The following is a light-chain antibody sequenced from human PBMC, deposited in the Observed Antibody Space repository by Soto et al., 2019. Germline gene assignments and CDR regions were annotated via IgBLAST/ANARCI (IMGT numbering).Light chain of an antibody. J-gene: IGKJ1*01. CDR3: QQRSNWPSIT. CDR1: QSVSSY. CDR2: DAS. Sequence: EIVLTQSPATLSLSPGERATLSCRASQSVSSYLAWYQQKPGQAPRLLISDASNRAPGIPVRFSGSGFGTDFTLTISSLEAEDSAVYYCQQRSNWPSITFGQGTKVDIK. V-gene: IGKV3-11*01.